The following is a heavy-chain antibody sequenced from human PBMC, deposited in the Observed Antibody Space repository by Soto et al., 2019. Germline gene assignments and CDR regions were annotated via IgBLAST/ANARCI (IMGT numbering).Heavy chain of an antibody. CDR3: ANGKAGVRYYYGMDV. CDR2: ISFDGSER. V-gene: IGHV3-30*18. D-gene: IGHD1-26*01. J-gene: IGHJ6*02. Sequence: QVQLVESGGGVVQPGTSLRLSCVVSGLTFRASGMHWVRQAPGKGLEWVAVISFDGSERHYRDSVKGRFSISRDNSRNTLYLQMNSLRGDDSAVYYCANGKAGVRYYYGMDVWGQGSTVTVSS. CDR1: GLTFRASG.